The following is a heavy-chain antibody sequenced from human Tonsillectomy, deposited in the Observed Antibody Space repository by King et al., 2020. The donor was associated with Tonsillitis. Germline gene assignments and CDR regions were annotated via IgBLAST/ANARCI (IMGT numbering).Heavy chain of an antibody. Sequence: VQLVESGGGVVQPGRSLRLSCAASGFTFSSYGMHWVRQAPGKGLEWVAVISYDGSNTYDADSVKGRFTISRDNSKNTLYLQMNSLRAEDTAVYHCAKDRYGSGSYLDYWGQGTLVTVSS. CDR3: AKDRYGSGSYLDY. CDR2: ISYDGSNT. D-gene: IGHD3-10*01. J-gene: IGHJ4*02. V-gene: IGHV3-30*18. CDR1: GFTFSSYG.